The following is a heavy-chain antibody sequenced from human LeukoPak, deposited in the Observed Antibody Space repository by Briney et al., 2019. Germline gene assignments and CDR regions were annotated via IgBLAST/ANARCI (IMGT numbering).Heavy chain of an antibody. CDR3: ARGGSGDGFDI. V-gene: IGHV4-59*08. J-gene: IGHJ3*02. CDR1: GGSISSYY. CDR2: IYYSGST. Sequence: PSETLSLTCTVSGGSISSYYWSWIRQPPGKGLEWIGYIYYSGSTNYNPSLKSRVTISVDTSKNQFSLKLSSVTAADTAVYYCARGGSGDGFDIWGQGTMVTVSS. D-gene: IGHD3-10*01.